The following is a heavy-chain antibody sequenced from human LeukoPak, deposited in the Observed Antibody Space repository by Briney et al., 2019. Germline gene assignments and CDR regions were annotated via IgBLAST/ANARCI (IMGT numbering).Heavy chain of an antibody. CDR2: IYSGGST. Sequence: GGSLRLSCAASGFTVSSNYMSWVRQAPGKGLEWVSVIYSGGSTYYADSVKGRFTISRDNSKNTLYLQMNRLRAEDTAVYYCARGTNYHWFDPWGQGTLVTVSS. D-gene: IGHD5-24*01. CDR3: ARGTNYHWFDP. CDR1: GFTVSSNY. J-gene: IGHJ5*02. V-gene: IGHV3-66*01.